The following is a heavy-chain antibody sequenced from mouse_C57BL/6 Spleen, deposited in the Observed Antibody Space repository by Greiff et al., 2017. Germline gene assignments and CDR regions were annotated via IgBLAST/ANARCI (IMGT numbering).Heavy chain of an antibody. V-gene: IGHV14-2*01. D-gene: IGHD2-1*01. J-gene: IGHJ3*01. CDR1: GFNIKDYY. CDR3: AREEGSTTTAWFAY. Sequence: EVHLVESGAELVKPGASVKLSCTASGFNIKDYYMHWVKQRTEQGLEWIGRIDPEDGETKYAPKFQGKATITADTSSNTAYLQLSSLTSEDTAVYYCAREEGSTTTAWFAYWGQGTLVTVSA. CDR2: IDPEDGET.